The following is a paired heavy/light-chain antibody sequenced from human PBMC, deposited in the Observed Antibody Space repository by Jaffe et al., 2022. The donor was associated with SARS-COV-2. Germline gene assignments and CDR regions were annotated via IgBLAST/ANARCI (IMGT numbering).Light chain of an antibody. CDR2: QNT. Sequence: SYELTQPPSVSVSPGQTASITCSGDKLGDKYAFWYQQKSGQSPVLVIYQNTKRPSGIPERFSGSNSGNTATLSVNESQSMDEADYYCQVWDSSTVVFGGGTKLTVL. CDR1: KLGDKY. V-gene: IGLV3-1*01. CDR3: QVWDSSTVV. J-gene: IGLJ2*01.
Heavy chain of an antibody. J-gene: IGHJ4*02. CDR1: GGSIISGTYY. Sequence: QLQLQESGPGLVKPSETLSLTCTVSGGSIISGTYYWGWIRQPPGKGLEWIGSIYYSGSTYYNPSLKSRVTISIDTSKNQFSLRLTSVTAADTAVYYCARLGDRSGYYFDYWGQGTPVTVSS. D-gene: IGHD3-22*01. CDR2: IYYSGST. CDR3: ARLGDRSGYYFDY. V-gene: IGHV4-39*01.